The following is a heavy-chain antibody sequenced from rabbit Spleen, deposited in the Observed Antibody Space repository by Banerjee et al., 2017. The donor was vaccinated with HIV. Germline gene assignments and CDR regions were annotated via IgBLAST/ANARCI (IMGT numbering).Heavy chain of an antibody. Sequence: QQQLVESGGDLVKPEGSLTLTCKASGFSFSSGQYMCWVRQAPGKGLEWIGCIAVGSGSTYYASWVNGRFTMSRSTSLNTVTLQVTSLTTADTATYFCARAPDSGYWAVALDLWGQGTLVTVS. V-gene: IGHV1S43*01. D-gene: IGHD1-1*01. CDR2: IAVGSGST. CDR3: ARAPDSGYWAVALDL. J-gene: IGHJ4*01. CDR1: GFSFSSGQY.